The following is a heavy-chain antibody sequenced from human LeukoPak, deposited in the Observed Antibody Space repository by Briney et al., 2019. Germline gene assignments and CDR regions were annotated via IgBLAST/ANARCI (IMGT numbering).Heavy chain of an antibody. Sequence: GGSLRLSCAASGFIFSAHAMTWVRQAPGKGLQWVSGISGSGDTTDYADSVKGRFTISRDNSKNMLYLQMNSLRAEDTAVYYCAPRGPWGQGTLVTVSS. D-gene: IGHD3-10*01. CDR1: GFIFSAHA. J-gene: IGHJ5*02. CDR3: APRGP. V-gene: IGHV3-23*01. CDR2: ISGSGDTT.